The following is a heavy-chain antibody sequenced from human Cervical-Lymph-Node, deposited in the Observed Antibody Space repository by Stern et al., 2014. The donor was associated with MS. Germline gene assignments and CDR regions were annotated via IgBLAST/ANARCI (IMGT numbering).Heavy chain of an antibody. D-gene: IGHD3-16*01. CDR1: GDSFSSHW. CDR3: ARTERSMITFAMDV. V-gene: IGHV5-51*01. J-gene: IGHJ6*02. CDR2: IDPGDSDT. Sequence: VQLMQSGAEAKKPGESLKISCKGSGDSFSSHWIAWVRQMPGKPMQWMGIIDPGDSDTRYSPSFQGQVTISVAKSISTAYLQWSSLKASDTAMYYCARTERSMITFAMDVWGQGTTVTVSS.